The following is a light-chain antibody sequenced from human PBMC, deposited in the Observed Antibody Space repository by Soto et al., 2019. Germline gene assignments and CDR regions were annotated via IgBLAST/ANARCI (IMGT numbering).Light chain of an antibody. Sequence: IVLTQSPGTVSLSPGERATLSCRASQSVSRNYLAWYQQKPGQAPRLLIYDAFTRATGIPARFSGSGSGTDFTLTISSLEPEDFAVYYCQQRSDWPPWTFGQGTKVDIK. J-gene: IGKJ1*01. CDR3: QQRSDWPPWT. CDR2: DAF. V-gene: IGKV3-11*01. CDR1: QSVSRNY.